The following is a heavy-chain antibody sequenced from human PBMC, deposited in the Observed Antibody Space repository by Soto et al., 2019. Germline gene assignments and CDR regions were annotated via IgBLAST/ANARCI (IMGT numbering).Heavy chain of an antibody. V-gene: IGHV1-8*01. J-gene: IGHJ6*02. CDR2: MNPNSGNT. D-gene: IGHD3-9*01. CDR3: ARGLRYFDWLSQIYYYYGMDV. Sequence: ASVKVSCKASGYTFTSYDINWVRQATGQGLEWMGWMNPNSGNTGYAQKFQGRVTMTRNTSISTAYMELGSLRSEDTAVYYCARGLRYFDWLSQIYYYYGMDVWGQGTTVTVSS. CDR1: GYTFTSYD.